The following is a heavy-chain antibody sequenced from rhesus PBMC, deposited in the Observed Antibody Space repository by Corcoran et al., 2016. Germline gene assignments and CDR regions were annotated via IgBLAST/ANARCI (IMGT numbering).Heavy chain of an antibody. Sequence: QVQLQESGPGVVKPSETLSLTCAVPGYSIRSGYDWSWFRQPQGKGLEWIGYIYGSSGSTNYNPSLKNRVTISTDTSKNQFSLKLSSVTAADTAVYYCARYSYSYYFDYWGQGVLVTVSS. CDR3: ARYSYSYYFDY. CDR2: IYGSSGST. J-gene: IGHJ4*01. V-gene: IGHV4-76*01. CDR1: GYSIRSGYD. D-gene: IGHD5-12*01.